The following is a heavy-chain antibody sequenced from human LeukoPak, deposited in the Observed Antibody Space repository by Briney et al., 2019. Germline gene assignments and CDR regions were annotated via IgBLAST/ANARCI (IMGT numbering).Heavy chain of an antibody. V-gene: IGHV1-18*01. CDR2: ISAYNGDT. CDR1: GYTFTNYG. D-gene: IGHD2-2*01. Sequence: ASVKVSCKASGYTFTNYGISWVRQAPGQGLEWMGWISAYNGDTSYAQKLQGRVTMTTDTSTSTVYMELRSLGSDDTAVYYCARVGEYCTGISCLDYWSQGTLVTVSS. J-gene: IGHJ4*02. CDR3: ARVGEYCTGISCLDY.